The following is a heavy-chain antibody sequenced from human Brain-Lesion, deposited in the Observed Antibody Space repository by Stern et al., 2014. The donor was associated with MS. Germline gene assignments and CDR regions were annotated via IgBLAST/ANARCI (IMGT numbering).Heavy chain of an antibody. CDR3: ATGDFRQQLVPGPYYFYGMDV. V-gene: IGHV1-24*01. CDR1: GYTLTELS. CDR2: FDPDDGET. Sequence: QVQLVQSGAEVKKPGASVTVSCKVSGYTLTELSMHWVRQAPGKGLEWMGSFDPDDGETIYAKKFQGRVTMTEDTSTDTAYMELSSLRSEDTAVYYCATGDFRQQLVPGPYYFYGMDVWGQGTTVTVSS. J-gene: IGHJ6*02. D-gene: IGHD6-13*01.